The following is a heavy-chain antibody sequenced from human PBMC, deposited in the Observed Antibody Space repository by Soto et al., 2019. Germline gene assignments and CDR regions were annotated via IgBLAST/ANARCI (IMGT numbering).Heavy chain of an antibody. J-gene: IGHJ4*02. CDR3: AAPSGYYVSALDY. Sequence: GGSLRLSCAASGFTFSSYAMHWVRQAPGKGLEWVAVISYDGSNKYYADSVKGRFTISRDNSKNTLYLQMNSLRAEDTAVYYCAAPSGYYVSALDYWGQGTLVTVSS. V-gene: IGHV3-30-3*01. CDR2: ISYDGSNK. CDR1: GFTFSSYA. D-gene: IGHD3-22*01.